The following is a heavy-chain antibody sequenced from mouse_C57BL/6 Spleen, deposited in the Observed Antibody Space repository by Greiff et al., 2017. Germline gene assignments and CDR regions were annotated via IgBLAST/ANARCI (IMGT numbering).Heavy chain of an antibody. J-gene: IGHJ2*01. V-gene: IGHV1-82*01. Sequence: QVQLQQSGPELVKPGASVKISCKASGYAFSSSWMNWVKQRPGKGLEWIGRIYPGDGDTKYNGKFKGKATLTADKYSSTASMQLSSLTSEDSAVYFCARGVPYGNYKDYWGQGTTLTVSS. D-gene: IGHD2-1*01. CDR3: ARGVPYGNYKDY. CDR2: IYPGDGDT. CDR1: GYAFSSSW.